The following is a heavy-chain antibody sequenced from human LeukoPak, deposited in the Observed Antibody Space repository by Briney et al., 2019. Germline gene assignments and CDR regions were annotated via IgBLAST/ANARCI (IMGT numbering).Heavy chain of an antibody. CDR1: GFSFNSYA. J-gene: IGHJ4*02. Sequence: GGSLRLSCAPSGFSFNSYAMHWVRQAPGKGLEWVAVISYDGSNKYYTDSVKGRFTISRDNSKNTLYLQMNSLRAEDTALYYCARDGGVAATIDYWGQGILVTVSS. V-gene: IGHV3-30-3*01. D-gene: IGHD2-15*01. CDR2: ISYDGSNK. CDR3: ARDGGVAATIDY.